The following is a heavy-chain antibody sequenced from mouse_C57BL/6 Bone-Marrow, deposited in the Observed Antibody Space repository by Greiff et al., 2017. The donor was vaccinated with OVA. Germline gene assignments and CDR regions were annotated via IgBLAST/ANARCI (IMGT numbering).Heavy chain of an antibody. CDR1: GYTFTSYG. CDR3: ARWPIYYDYENAMDY. J-gene: IGHJ4*01. V-gene: IGHV1-81*01. Sequence: VQLQQSGAELARPGASVKLSCKASGYTFTSYGISWVKQRTGQGLEWIGEIYPRSGNTYYNEKFKGKATLTADKSSSTAYMELRSLTSEDSAVYFCARWPIYYDYENAMDYWGQGTSVTVSS. CDR2: IYPRSGNT. D-gene: IGHD2-4*01.